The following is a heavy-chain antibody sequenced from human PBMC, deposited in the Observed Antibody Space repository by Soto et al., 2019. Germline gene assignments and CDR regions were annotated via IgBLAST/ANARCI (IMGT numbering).Heavy chain of an antibody. CDR3: AKDRSDCSGGGCYSFRDAFDI. CDR1: GFTFSSYA. CDR2: ISGSGGST. J-gene: IGHJ3*02. Sequence: EVQLLESGGGLVQPGGSLRLSCAASGFTFSSYAMSWVRQAPGKGLEWVSAISGSGGSTYYADSVKGRFTISRDNSKNTLYLQMNSLRAEDTAVYYCAKDRSDCSGGGCYSFRDAFDIWGQGTMVTVSS. V-gene: IGHV3-23*01. D-gene: IGHD2-15*01.